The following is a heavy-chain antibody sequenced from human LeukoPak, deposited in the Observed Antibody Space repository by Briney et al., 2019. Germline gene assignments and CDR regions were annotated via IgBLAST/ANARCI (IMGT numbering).Heavy chain of an antibody. CDR2: INPNSGGT. J-gene: IGHJ4*02. Sequence: ASVKVSCKASGYTFTDYYMHWVRQAPGQGLEWMGWINPNSGGTHYAQKFQGRVTMTRDTSIITAYMELSSLTSDDTAIYYCARAIVATFATDYWGQGTLVTVSS. V-gene: IGHV1-2*02. CDR1: GYTFTDYY. CDR3: ARAIVATFATDY. D-gene: IGHD5-12*01.